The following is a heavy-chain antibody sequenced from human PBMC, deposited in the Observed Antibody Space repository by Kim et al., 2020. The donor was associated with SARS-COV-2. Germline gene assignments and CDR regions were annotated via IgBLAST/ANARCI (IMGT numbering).Heavy chain of an antibody. V-gene: IGHV3-23*01. J-gene: IGHJ6*02. CDR3: AKGGIAADGSSSHGMDV. D-gene: IGHD6-13*01. Sequence: GGSLRLSCAASGFTFSSYALTWVREAPGKGLEWVSSISGSGGSTYYADSVKGRFTISRDNSKNTLYLQMNSLRAEDTAVYYCAKGGIAADGSSSHGMDVWGQGTTVTVSS. CDR1: GFTFSSYA. CDR2: ISGSGGST.